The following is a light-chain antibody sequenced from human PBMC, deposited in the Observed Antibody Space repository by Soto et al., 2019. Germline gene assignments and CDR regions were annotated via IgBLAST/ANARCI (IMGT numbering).Light chain of an antibody. J-gene: IGKJ3*01. V-gene: IGKV3-20*01. CDR3: QQYATTRFN. Sequence: ETVLTQSPGTLSLSPGERATLSCRASQSINSNYLAWYQQRPGQAPRLLIYGASSRATGIPDRFSGSGSGTDFSLTIRRLEPEDFAVYYCQQYATTRFNFGPGTKVDIK. CDR2: GAS. CDR1: QSINSNY.